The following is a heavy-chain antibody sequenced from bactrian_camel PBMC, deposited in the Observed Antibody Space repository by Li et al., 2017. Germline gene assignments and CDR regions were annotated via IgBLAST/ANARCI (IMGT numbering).Heavy chain of an antibody. V-gene: IGHV3S31*01. CDR1: EYTHSTYA. CDR2: ICTGPPLP. J-gene: IGHJ4*01. CDR3: AADYGRATIATIWWDREYEYIY. D-gene: IGHD4*01. Sequence: VQLVESGGDSVQPGGSLRLSCIVSEYTHSTYAMGWFRQAPGKEREGVAAICTGPPLPYYRDSVKGRVIISQDSAKNTLYLQMNNLRPEDTAVYYCAADYGRATIATIWWDREYEYIYWGQGTQVTVS.